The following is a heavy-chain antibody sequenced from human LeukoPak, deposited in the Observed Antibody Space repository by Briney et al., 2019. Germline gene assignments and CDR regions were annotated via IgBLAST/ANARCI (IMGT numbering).Heavy chain of an antibody. J-gene: IGHJ4*02. Sequence: PSETLSLTCTVSGGSISSGGYYWSWIRQHPGKGLEWIGYIYYSGSTYYNPSLKSRVTISVDTSKNQFSLKLSSVTAADTAVYYCAREDDSSGYYGFWGQGTLVTVSS. V-gene: IGHV4-31*03. CDR3: AREDDSSGYYGF. D-gene: IGHD3-22*01. CDR2: IYYSGST. CDR1: GGSISSGGYY.